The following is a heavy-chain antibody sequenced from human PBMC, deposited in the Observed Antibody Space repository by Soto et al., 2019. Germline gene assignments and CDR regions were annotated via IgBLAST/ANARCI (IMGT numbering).Heavy chain of an antibody. CDR3: ARAPGLGVAHIDY. D-gene: IGHD6-19*01. CDR1: GGSISSSYSY. V-gene: IGHV4-39*01. CDR2: MYYSGST. J-gene: IGHJ4*02. Sequence: SETLSLTCTVSGGSISSSYSYWGWIRQPPGKGLEWIGSMYYSGSTYYSPSLKNRVTLSVATSKNQFSLKLSSVTAADTAVYFCARAPGLGVAHIDYWGQGTLVTAPQ.